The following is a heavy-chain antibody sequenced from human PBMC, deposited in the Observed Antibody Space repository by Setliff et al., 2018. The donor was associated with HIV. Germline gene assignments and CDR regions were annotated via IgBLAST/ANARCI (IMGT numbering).Heavy chain of an antibody. CDR1: GYTFTSYG. Sequence: ASVKVSCKASGYTFTSYGISWVRQAPGQGLEWMGWINAVNDNTKYSQKFQGRVTMTRDTSTSTASMELSSLRSEDTALYYCARSRGRGFYYYGMDVWGLGTTVTVSS. V-gene: IGHV1-18*01. D-gene: IGHD2-2*01. CDR3: ARSRGRGFYYYGMDV. CDR2: INAVNDNT. J-gene: IGHJ6*02.